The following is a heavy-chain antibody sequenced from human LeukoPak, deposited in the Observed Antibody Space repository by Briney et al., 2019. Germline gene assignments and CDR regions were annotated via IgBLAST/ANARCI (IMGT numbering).Heavy chain of an antibody. CDR2: ISYDGSNK. D-gene: IGHD2-2*03. J-gene: IGHJ3*02. V-gene: IGHV3-30-3*01. Sequence: GSLRLSCAASGFTFSSYAMHWVRQAPGKGLEWVAVISYDGSNKYYADSVKGRFTISRDNSKNTLYLQMNSLRAEDTAVYYCARDRLDRAAFDIWSQGTMVTVSS. CDR3: ARDRLDRAAFDI. CDR1: GFTFSSYA.